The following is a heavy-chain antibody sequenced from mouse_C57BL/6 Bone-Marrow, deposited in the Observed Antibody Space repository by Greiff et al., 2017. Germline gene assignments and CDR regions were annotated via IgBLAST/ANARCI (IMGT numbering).Heavy chain of an antibody. CDR1: GFTFSDYY. CDR2: ISNGGGST. CDR3: ARQEGFAY. Sequence: EVHLVESGGGLVQPGGSLKLSCAASGFTFSDYYMYWVRQTPEKRLEWVAYISNGGGSTYYPDTVKCRFTISRDNAKNTLYLQMSRLKSEDTAMYYCARQEGFAYWGQGTLVTVSA. V-gene: IGHV5-12*01. J-gene: IGHJ3*01.